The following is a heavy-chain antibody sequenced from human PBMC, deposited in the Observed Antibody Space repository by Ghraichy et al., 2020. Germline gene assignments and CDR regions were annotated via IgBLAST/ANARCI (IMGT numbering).Heavy chain of an antibody. D-gene: IGHD5-18*01. CDR1: GYPFTGYF. Sequence: ASVKVSCKASGYPFTGYFIYWVRQAPGQGLEWMGWINPNTGSTNYSQTFQDRVTMTRDTSINTAYVELSGLKSGDTAIYYCARAFVDTSMVLFFWGQGTQVTVSS. CDR3: ARAFVDTSMVLFF. V-gene: IGHV1-2*02. CDR2: INPNTGST. J-gene: IGHJ4*02.